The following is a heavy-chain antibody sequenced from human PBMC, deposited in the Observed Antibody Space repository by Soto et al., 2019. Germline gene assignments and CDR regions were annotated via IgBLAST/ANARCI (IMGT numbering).Heavy chain of an antibody. Sequence: QVQLVQSGAEVKKPGASVKVSCKASGYTFTSYGIILVRQAPGQGLEWMGWINVYNGNTNYAQKLQGRVTMTTDTATSTAYLDLRSLRSDDTAVYFIARDNSLGEYDYWGQGTLVTVSS. CDR3: ARDNSLGEYDY. CDR2: INVYNGNT. J-gene: IGHJ4*02. D-gene: IGHD3-10*01. CDR1: GYTFTSYG. V-gene: IGHV1-18*01.